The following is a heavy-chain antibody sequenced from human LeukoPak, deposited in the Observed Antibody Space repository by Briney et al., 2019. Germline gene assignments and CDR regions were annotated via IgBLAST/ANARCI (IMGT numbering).Heavy chain of an antibody. V-gene: IGHV3-53*01. CDR1: GFTVSTNY. D-gene: IGHD3-10*01. J-gene: IGHJ4*02. Sequence: PGGSLRLSCAASGFTVSTNYMSWVRQAPGKGLEWVSVIYSGGSTFYADSVKGRFTTPRDNSKNTVYLQMNSLRAEDTAMYYCARGGSGSSLYYFDYWGQGTLVTVSS. CDR3: ARGGSGSSLYYFDY. CDR2: IYSGGST.